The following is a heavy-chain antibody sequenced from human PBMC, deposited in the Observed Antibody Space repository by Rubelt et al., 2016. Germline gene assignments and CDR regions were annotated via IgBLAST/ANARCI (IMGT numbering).Heavy chain of an antibody. Sequence: QVQLVQSGAEVKKPGASVKVSCKASGYTFTGYYMHWVRQAPGQGLEWMGWINPNSGGTNYAQKFQGRVTMTRDTSISTAYMELSRLRSDDTAVYYCARGESSIVVVPAAIQVEENVDAFDIWGQGTMVTVSS. CDR3: ARGESSIVVVPAAIQVEENVDAFDI. CDR2: INPNSGGT. V-gene: IGHV1-2*02. D-gene: IGHD2-2*01. CDR1: GYTFTGYY. J-gene: IGHJ3*02.